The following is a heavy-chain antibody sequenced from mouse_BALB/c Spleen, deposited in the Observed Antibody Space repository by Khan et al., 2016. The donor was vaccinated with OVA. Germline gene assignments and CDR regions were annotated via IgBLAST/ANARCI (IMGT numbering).Heavy chain of an antibody. J-gene: IGHJ3*01. CDR3: ARRNYGAFAY. CDR1: GFTFSTYA. Sequence: EVELVESGGDLVKPGGSLKLSCSASGFTFSTYAMSWVRQTPEKRLEWVATISSGGDYIYFPDSVKGRFTISRDNAENPLYLQMSSLRSEETAMYYSARRNYGAFAYWARGTLVTVSA. V-gene: IGHV5-9-3*01. CDR2: ISSGGDYI. D-gene: IGHD1-1*01.